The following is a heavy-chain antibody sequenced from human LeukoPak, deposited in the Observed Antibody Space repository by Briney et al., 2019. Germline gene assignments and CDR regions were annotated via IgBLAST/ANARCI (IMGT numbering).Heavy chain of an antibody. CDR3: ARNLAVADH. CDR2: IGYSATTV. Sequence: GGSLRLSCAASGFTFSDYYMTWIRQAPGKGLEWISYIGYSATTVYYADSVRDRFTISRDDAKNSLFLQMDSLRAEDTAVYYCARNLAVADHWGQGTLVTVSS. CDR1: GFTFSDYY. V-gene: IGHV3-11*01. J-gene: IGHJ4*02. D-gene: IGHD6-19*01.